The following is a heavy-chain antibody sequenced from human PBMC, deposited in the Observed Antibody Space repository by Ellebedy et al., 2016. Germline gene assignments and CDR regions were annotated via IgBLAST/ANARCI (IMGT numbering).Heavy chain of an antibody. CDR3: REGHYSDV. CDR1: GIGFSDFF. V-gene: IGHV3-23*01. D-gene: IGHD2-15*01. CDR2: ISAGGETT. Sequence: GESLKISXAASGIGFSDFFMSWVRRAPGKGLEWVATISAGGETTYFADSMRGRFTVSRDNSRNILYLHMNSLRVDDTAKYYCREGHYSDVWGQGTLVTVSS. J-gene: IGHJ1*01.